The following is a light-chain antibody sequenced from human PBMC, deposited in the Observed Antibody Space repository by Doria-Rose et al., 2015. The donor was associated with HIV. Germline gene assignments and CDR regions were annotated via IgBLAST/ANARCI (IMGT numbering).Light chain of an antibody. Sequence: PVTPGQPASISCRSSQSLLHTIGYNYLDWYLQKPGQSPKLLIYLGSNRASGVPDRFSGSGSGTDFTLKISRVEAEDVGVYYCMQALQTPYTFGQGTKLEIK. J-gene: IGKJ2*01. CDR1: QSLLHTIGYNY. CDR3: MQALQTPYT. CDR2: LGS. V-gene: IGKV2-28*01.